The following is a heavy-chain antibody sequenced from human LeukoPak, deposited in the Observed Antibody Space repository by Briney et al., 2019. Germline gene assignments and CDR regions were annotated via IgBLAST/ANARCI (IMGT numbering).Heavy chain of an antibody. CDR2: ISGYNGNT. Sequence: GASVKVSCKASGYTFASYGISWVRQAPGQGLEWMGWISGYNGNTHYEQKLQGRVTMTTDTSTSTAYMELSRLRSDDTAVYYCARTEIFSKYSSGWSSLDYWGQGTLVTVSS. CDR3: ARTEIFSKYSSGWSSLDY. V-gene: IGHV1-18*01. CDR1: GYTFASYG. D-gene: IGHD6-19*01. J-gene: IGHJ4*02.